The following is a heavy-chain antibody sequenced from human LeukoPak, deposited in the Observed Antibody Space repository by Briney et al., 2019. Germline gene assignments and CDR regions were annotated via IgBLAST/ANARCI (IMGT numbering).Heavy chain of an antibody. D-gene: IGHD6-19*01. CDR2: IYYSGSI. J-gene: IGHJ4*02. CDR1: VGSITSYY. Sequence: PSGTLSLTCTVSVGSITSYYWSWIRQPPGKGLGWRGYIYYSGSINYNPSLKSRVTISVGTSKNQFSLKLSSVTAADTAVYYCARDVSGWLPAPHFDYWGQGTLVTVSS. V-gene: IGHV4-59*01. CDR3: ARDVSGWLPAPHFDY.